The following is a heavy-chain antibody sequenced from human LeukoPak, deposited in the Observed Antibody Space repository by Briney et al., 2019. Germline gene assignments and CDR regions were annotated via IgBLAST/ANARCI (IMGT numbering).Heavy chain of an antibody. V-gene: IGHV1-69*13. J-gene: IGHJ4*02. CDR1: GGTFGSYA. CDR2: IIPLFGAP. CDR3: AKDEEKAAGSL. Sequence: ASVKVSCKPSGGTFGSYAISWVRQAPGQGLEWVGGIIPLFGAPLYAQKFQGRVTITADERTSTVYMDLSSLRSDDTAVYYCAKDEEKAAGSLWGQGTPVIVSS. D-gene: IGHD6-13*01.